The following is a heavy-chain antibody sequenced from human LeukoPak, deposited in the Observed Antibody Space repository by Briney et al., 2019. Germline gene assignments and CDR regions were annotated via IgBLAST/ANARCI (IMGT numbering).Heavy chain of an antibody. J-gene: IGHJ4*02. CDR2: IYYSGST. Sequence: SETLSLTCTVSGGSISSGGYYWSWIRQHPGKGLEWIGYIYYSGSTYYNPSLKSRVTISVDTSKNQFSLKLSSVTAADTAVYYCARGNYYDSSGYYLFDYWGLGTLVTVSS. CDR1: GGSISSGGYY. V-gene: IGHV4-31*03. CDR3: ARGNYYDSSGYYLFDY. D-gene: IGHD3-22*01.